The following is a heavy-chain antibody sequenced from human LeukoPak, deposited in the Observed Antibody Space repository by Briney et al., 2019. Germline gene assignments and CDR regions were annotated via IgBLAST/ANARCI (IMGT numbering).Heavy chain of an antibody. CDR1: GFSFSSYA. Sequence: GRSLRLSCAASGFSFSSYAMHWVRQAPAKGLEWVEVISYDGSNKYYTDSVKGRFSISRDNSKNTLYLQMNSLRAEDTAVYYCAKDPGYCSGGSCYYFDYWGQGTLVTVSS. J-gene: IGHJ4*02. D-gene: IGHD2-15*01. CDR2: ISYDGSNK. CDR3: AKDPGYCSGGSCYYFDY. V-gene: IGHV3-30*18.